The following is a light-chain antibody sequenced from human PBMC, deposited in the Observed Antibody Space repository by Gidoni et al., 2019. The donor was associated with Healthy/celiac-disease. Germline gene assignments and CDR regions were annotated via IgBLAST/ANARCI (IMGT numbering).Light chain of an antibody. CDR3: QQSYSTLIT. CDR1: QSISSY. CDR2: AAS. V-gene: IGKV1-39*01. Sequence: DIQMTQSPSSLSASVGDRVTITCRASQSISSYLDWYQQKPGKAPKLLIYAASSLQSGVPSRFSGSGSGTDFTLTISSLQPEDSATYYCQQSYSTLITFXQXTRLEIK. J-gene: IGKJ5*01.